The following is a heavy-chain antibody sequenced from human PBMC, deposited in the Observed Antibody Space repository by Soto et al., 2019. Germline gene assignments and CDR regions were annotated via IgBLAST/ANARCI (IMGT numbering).Heavy chain of an antibody. CDR2: INSDGSRT. J-gene: IGHJ5*02. CDR1: GFTFSTYW. CDR3: GPITTLSNNAFAP. V-gene: IGHV3-74*01. D-gene: IGHD1-1*01. Sequence: EVQLVESGGGLVQPGGSLRLSCAASGFTFSTYWMHWVRQAPGKGLVWFSRINSDGSRTNYAESVKGRFTISRDNAKNTEYLQMSRLRPAATAVYYSGPITTLSNNAFAPWAAGTLV.